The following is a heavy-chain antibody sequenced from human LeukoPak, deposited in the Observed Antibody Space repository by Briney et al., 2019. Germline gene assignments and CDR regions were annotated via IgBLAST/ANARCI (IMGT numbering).Heavy chain of an antibody. CDR1: GFIFSSYG. J-gene: IGHJ4*02. CDR3: AKERRTDQYYFDY. Sequence: GGSLRLSCAASGFIFSSYGMHWVRQAPGKGLEWVAIISYDGSKKYYADTVKGRFTISRDNSKNTLYLQMNSLRPEDTAVYYCAKERRTDQYYFDYWGQGTLVTVSS. V-gene: IGHV3-30*18. CDR2: ISYDGSKK.